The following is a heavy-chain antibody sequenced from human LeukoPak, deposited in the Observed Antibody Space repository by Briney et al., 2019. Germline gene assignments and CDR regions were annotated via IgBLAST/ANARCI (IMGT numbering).Heavy chain of an antibody. CDR2: INPSGGST. CDR1: GYTFTSYC. J-gene: IGHJ5*02. D-gene: IGHD3-10*01. CDR3: ARDMDYYGSGSYYSNWFDP. Sequence: GASVKVSCKASGYTFTSYCMHWVRQAPGQGLEWMGIINPSGGSTSYAQKFQGRVTMTRDTSTSTVYMELSSLRSEDTAVYYCARDMDYYGSGSYYSNWFDPWGQGTLVTVSS. V-gene: IGHV1-46*01.